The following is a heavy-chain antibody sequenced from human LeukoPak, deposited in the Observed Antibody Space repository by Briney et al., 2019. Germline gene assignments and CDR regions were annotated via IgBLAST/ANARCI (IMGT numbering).Heavy chain of an antibody. D-gene: IGHD5-24*01. Sequence: PSETLSLTCAVYGGSFSGYYWSWIRRPPGKGLEWIGEINHSGSTNYNPSLKSRVTISVDTSKNQFSLKLSSVTAADTAVYYCARGVFVGDGCNLFYFDYWGQGTLVTVSS. CDR2: INHSGST. V-gene: IGHV4-34*01. CDR1: GGSFSGYY. J-gene: IGHJ4*02. CDR3: ARGVFVGDGCNLFYFDY.